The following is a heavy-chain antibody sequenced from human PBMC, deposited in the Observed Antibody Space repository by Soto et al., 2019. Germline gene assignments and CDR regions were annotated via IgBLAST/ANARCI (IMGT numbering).Heavy chain of an antibody. J-gene: IGHJ6*02. D-gene: IGHD3-22*01. Sequence: QVQLQESGPGLVKPSWTLSLTCAVSGGSISSSKWWSWVRQPPGKGLEWIGQIYHGGSSDYNPSLKRRVAISIDKSKNQFSLKLSSVTAADTAVYYCARDRESSDTGGMDVWGQGNTVIVSS. V-gene: IGHV4-4*02. CDR3: ARDRESSDTGGMDV. CDR1: GGSISSSKW. CDR2: IYHGGSS.